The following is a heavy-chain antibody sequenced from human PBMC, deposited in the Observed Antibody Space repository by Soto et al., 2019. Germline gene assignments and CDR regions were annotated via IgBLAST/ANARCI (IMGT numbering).Heavy chain of an antibody. D-gene: IGHD6-6*01. CDR3: AKGMFPRTVLDSSSPWGDA. CDR1: GFTLNTYG. V-gene: IGHV3-30*18. J-gene: IGHJ5*02. Sequence: QVQLVESGGGVVQPGRSLRLSCVASGFTLNTYGMHWVRQAPGKGLEWVALISYDGSHEYYADSVKGRFTISRDISKNTLFLQMNSLRPEDTAVYYCAKGMFPRTVLDSSSPWGDAWGQGTLVTVSS. CDR2: ISYDGSHE.